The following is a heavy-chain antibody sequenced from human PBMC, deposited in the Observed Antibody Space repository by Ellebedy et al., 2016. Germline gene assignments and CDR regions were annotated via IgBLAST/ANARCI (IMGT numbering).Heavy chain of an antibody. J-gene: IGHJ6*02. CDR3: AEDFTPLDV. D-gene: IGHD3-16*01. CDR2: ISGSGGST. Sequence: GESLKISXAASGFTFSSYAMSWVRQAPGKGLEWVSAISGSGGSTYYADSVKGRFTISRDNSKNTLYLQMNSLRAEDTAVYYCAEDFTPLDVWGQGTTVTVSS. V-gene: IGHV3-23*01. CDR1: GFTFSSYA.